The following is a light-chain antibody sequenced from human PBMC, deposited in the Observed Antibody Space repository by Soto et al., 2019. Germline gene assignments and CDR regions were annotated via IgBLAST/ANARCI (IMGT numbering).Light chain of an antibody. V-gene: IGKV1-17*01. CDR3: LQHNSYPPSWT. CDR1: QSISTY. J-gene: IGKJ1*01. CDR2: SAS. Sequence: DIQMTQSPSSLSGSVGDRVTITCRASQSISTYLNWYQQKPGKAPKLLIYSASSLQSGVPSRFSGSGSGTDFTLTISSLQPEDFATYYCLQHNSYPPSWTFGQGTKVDIK.